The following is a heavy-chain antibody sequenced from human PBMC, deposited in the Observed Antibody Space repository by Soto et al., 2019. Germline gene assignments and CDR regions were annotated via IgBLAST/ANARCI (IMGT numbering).Heavy chain of an antibody. CDR3: ARDGGYSGSYSSRFRHSGYWYFDL. Sequence: PSETLSLTCTISGGSISSGGYYWSWIRQHPGKGLEWIGYIYYSGSTYYNPSLKSRVTISVDKSKNQFSLKLSSVTAAVTAVYYCARDGGYSGSYSSRFRHSGYWYFDLWGRGTLVTSPQ. CDR1: GGSISSGGYY. D-gene: IGHD1-26*01. CDR2: IYYSGST. J-gene: IGHJ2*01. V-gene: IGHV4-31*03.